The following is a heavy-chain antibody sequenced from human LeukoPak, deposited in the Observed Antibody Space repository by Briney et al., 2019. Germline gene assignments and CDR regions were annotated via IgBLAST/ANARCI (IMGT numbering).Heavy chain of an antibody. CDR1: GFTFSSYA. D-gene: IGHD6-19*01. J-gene: IGHJ4*02. V-gene: IGHV4-34*01. CDR3: ARGGYNRSGWYPSY. Sequence: PGGSLRLSCAASGFTFSSYAMSWIRQPPGKGLEWIGEINHSGSTNYNPSLKSRVTISVDTSKNQFSLKLSSVTAADTAVYYCARGGYNRSGWYPSYWGQGTLVTVSS. CDR2: INHSGST.